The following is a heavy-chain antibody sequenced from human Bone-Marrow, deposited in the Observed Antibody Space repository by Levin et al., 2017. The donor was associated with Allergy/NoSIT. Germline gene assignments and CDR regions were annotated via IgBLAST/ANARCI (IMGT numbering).Heavy chain of an antibody. V-gene: IGHV4-30-2*01. CDR3: ARISGATVFDY. Sequence: PSETLSLTCAVSDGPISGGGFSWSWIRQPPGKGLEWIGYIYHSGTTHYNPSLKSRATISVDKTTNQFSLNVTSATAADTATYYCARISGATVFDYWGQGILVTVSS. CDR2: IYHSGTT. D-gene: IGHD3-10*01. CDR1: DGPISGGGFS. J-gene: IGHJ4*02.